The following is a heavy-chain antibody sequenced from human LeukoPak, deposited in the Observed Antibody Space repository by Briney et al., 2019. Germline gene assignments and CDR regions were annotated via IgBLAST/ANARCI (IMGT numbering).Heavy chain of an antibody. D-gene: IGHD6-6*01. CDR2: ISYDGSTK. CDR1: GFSFSSHA. J-gene: IGHJ6*03. CDR3: AKGGIAARPWYYYYMDV. Sequence: GGSLRLSCAASGFSFSSHAMHWVRQAPGKGLEWVAFISYDGSTKTYADSVKGRFTTSRDISLHLQMNSLRAEDTAVYYCAKGGIAARPWYYYYMDVWGKGTTVTVSS. V-gene: IGHV3-30*02.